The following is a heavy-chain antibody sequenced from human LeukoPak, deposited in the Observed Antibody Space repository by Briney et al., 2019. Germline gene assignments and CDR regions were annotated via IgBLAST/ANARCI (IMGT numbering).Heavy chain of an antibody. CDR2: IYSGGST. CDR3: ARDRFYAVTTDYYGMDV. CDR1: GFTVSSNY. J-gene: IGHJ6*02. D-gene: IGHD4-11*01. V-gene: IGHV3-66*01. Sequence: GGSLRLSCAASGFTVSSNYMSWVRQAPGKGLEWVSVIYSGGSTYYADSVKGRFTISRDNSKNTLYLQMNSLRAEDTAVYYCARDRFYAVTTDYYGMDVWGQGTTVTVSS.